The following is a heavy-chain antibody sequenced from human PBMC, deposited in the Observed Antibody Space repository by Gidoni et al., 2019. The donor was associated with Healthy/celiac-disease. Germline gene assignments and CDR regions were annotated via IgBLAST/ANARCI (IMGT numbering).Heavy chain of an antibody. D-gene: IGHD2-2*01. V-gene: IGHV4-34*01. Sequence: QVQLQQWGAGLLKPSETLSLTCAVYGGSFSGYYWTWIRQPPGKGLEWIGEINHSGSTNYNPSLKSRVTISVDTSKNQFSLKLSSVTAADTAVYYCARGYCSSTSCYLRGVYYMDVWGKGTTVTVSS. J-gene: IGHJ6*03. CDR3: ARGYCSSTSCYLRGVYYMDV. CDR2: INHSGST. CDR1: GGSFSGYY.